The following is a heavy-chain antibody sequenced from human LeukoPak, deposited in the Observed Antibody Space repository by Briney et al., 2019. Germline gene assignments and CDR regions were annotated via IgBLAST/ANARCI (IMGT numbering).Heavy chain of an antibody. CDR2: MNNSGST. Sequence: SETLSLTCGVSGYSITSGFCWGWIRQPPGKGLEWIAFMNNSGSTYYDPSLKSRVTMSIDTSKNLLSLKLGSVTAADTAVYYCARAPTGYYMDVWGKGTTVTVSS. CDR3: ARAPTGYYMDV. V-gene: IGHV4-38-2*01. J-gene: IGHJ6*03. D-gene: IGHD2-8*02. CDR1: GYSITSGFC.